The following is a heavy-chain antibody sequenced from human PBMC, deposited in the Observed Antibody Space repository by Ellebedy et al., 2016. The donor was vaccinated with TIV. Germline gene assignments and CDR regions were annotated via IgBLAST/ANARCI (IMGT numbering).Heavy chain of an antibody. CDR3: ARGLWFGELDV. D-gene: IGHD3-10*01. CDR2: IGAYNGNT. Sequence: AASVQVSCKASGYSLTSNGISWVRQAPGQGLEWMGWIGAYNGNTTYAQKFQGRVTMTTDTSTSKVYMDLRSLRSDDTAVYYCARGLWFGELDVWGQGTTVTVSS. J-gene: IGHJ6*02. V-gene: IGHV1-18*01. CDR1: GYSLTSNG.